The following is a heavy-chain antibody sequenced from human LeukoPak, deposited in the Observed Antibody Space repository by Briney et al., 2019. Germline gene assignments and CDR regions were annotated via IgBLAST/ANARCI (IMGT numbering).Heavy chain of an antibody. D-gene: IGHD3-16*01. V-gene: IGHV3-23*01. J-gene: IGHJ1*01. CDR2: ISGSGGGT. CDR3: ASLGADHLWIYRHH. CDR1: GFTFNTHA. Sequence: GGSLRLSCAASGFTFNTHAMGWVRQGPGIGLEWVSAISGSGGGTNYADSVKGRFTISRDNSRNTLNLQMNSLRAEDTAVYYCASLGADHLWIYRHHWGQGTLVTVSS.